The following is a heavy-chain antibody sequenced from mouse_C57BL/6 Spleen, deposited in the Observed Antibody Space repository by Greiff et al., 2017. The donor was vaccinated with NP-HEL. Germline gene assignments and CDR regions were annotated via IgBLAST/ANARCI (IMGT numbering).Heavy chain of an antibody. CDR1: GFNIKDDY. CDR2: IDPENGDT. V-gene: IGHV14-4*01. J-gene: IGHJ3*01. D-gene: IGHD2-3*01. Sequence: VQLQQSGAELVRPGASVKLSCTASGFNIKDDYMHWVNQRPEQGLEWIGWIDPENGDTEYASKFQGKATITADTSSNTAYLQLSSLTSEDTAVYYCTTGDGYYVGFAYWGQGTLVTVSA. CDR3: TTGDGYYVGFAY.